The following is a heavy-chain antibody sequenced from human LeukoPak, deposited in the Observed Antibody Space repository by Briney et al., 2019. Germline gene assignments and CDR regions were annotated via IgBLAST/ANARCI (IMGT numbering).Heavy chain of an antibody. V-gene: IGHV3-23*01. CDR1: GFTFTTYA. D-gene: IGHD1-1*01. J-gene: IGHJ4*02. CDR3: ARLSGTYGTTSRVLDS. CDR2: ISGTGVDT. Sequence: GGSLRLSCAASGFTFTTYAIIWVRQAPGKGLEWVSAISGTGVDTYSADSVKGRFTISRDNSENTLSLQMNSLRAEDTAVYYCARLSGTYGTTSRVLDSWGQGTLVTVSS.